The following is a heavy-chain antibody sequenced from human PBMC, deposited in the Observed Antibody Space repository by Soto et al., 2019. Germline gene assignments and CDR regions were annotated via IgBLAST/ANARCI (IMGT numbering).Heavy chain of an antibody. J-gene: IGHJ4*02. Sequence: PGGSLRLSCAASGFNLSSHGLHWVRQAPGKGLEWVAVISYDGSHKLSTESVKGRFTISRDNSKNTAYLQMSSLRPEDTAVYYCVKGEYYYDGSAYYPFDYWGQGRMVTVS. CDR2: ISYDGSHK. CDR1: GFNLSSHG. D-gene: IGHD3-22*01. CDR3: VKGEYYYDGSAYYPFDY. V-gene: IGHV3-30*18.